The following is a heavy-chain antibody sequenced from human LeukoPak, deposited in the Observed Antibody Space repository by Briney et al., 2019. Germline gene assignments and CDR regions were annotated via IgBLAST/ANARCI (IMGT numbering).Heavy chain of an antibody. CDR2: IYPGGGST. D-gene: IGHD5-12*01. J-gene: IGHJ6*03. Sequence: ASVKVSCKASGYTFTSYYMHWVRQAPGQGLEWMGMIYPGGGSTSYAQKFQGRVTITADKSTSTAYMELSSLRSEDTAVYYCARGADIVATGYYYYYMDVWGKGTTVTVSS. CDR1: GYTFTSYY. CDR3: ARGADIVATGYYYYYMDV. V-gene: IGHV1-46*01.